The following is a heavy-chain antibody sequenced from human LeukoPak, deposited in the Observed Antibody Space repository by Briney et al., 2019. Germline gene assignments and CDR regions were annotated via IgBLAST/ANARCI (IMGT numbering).Heavy chain of an antibody. D-gene: IGHD3-3*01. CDR1: GFTFSSYA. J-gene: IGHJ5*02. CDR3: AKDRYYDFWSGSRTLNWFDP. CDR2: ISYDGSNK. V-gene: IGHV3-30*04. Sequence: PGGSLRLSCAASGFTFSSYAMHWVRQAPGKGLEWVAVISYDGSNKYYADSVKGRFTISRDNSKNTLYLQMNSLRAEDTAVYYCAKDRYYDFWSGSRTLNWFDPWGQGTLVTVSS.